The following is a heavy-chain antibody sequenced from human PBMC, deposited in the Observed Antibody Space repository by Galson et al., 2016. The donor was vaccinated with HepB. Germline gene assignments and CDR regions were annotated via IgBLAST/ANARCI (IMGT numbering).Heavy chain of an antibody. D-gene: IGHD3-10*01. CDR2: IIPMFGTP. CDR1: GGTFSSFA. J-gene: IGHJ4*02. CDR3: ASNKRGQNESGRYEFNY. V-gene: IGHV1-69*13. Sequence: SVKVSCKASGGTFSSFAINWVRQAPGQGLEWMGGIIPMFGTPNHAQKFRGRVTITADESTSTAYMELSSLRSQDTAVFFCASNKRGQNESGRYEFNYWGQGTLVTVSS.